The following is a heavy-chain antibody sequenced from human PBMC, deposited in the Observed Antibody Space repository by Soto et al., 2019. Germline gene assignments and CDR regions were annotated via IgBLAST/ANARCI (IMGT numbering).Heavy chain of an antibody. CDR1: GGSISSGGYS. Sequence: PSETLSLTCAVSGGSISSGGYSWSWIQQPPGKGLEWIGYIYHSGSTYYNPSLKSRVTISVDRSKNQFSLKLSSVTAADTAVYYCASLTTDLPWFDPWGQGTLVTVSS. D-gene: IGHD4-4*01. CDR3: ASLTTDLPWFDP. V-gene: IGHV4-30-2*01. CDR2: IYHSGST. J-gene: IGHJ5*02.